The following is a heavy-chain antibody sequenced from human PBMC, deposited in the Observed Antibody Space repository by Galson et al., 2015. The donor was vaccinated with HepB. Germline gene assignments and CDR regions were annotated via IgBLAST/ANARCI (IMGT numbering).Heavy chain of an antibody. V-gene: IGHV3-30*04. CDR1: GFTFSSYA. J-gene: IGHJ6*02. D-gene: IGHD6-13*01. Sequence: SLRLSCAASGFTFSSYAMHWVRQAPGKGLEWVAVISYDGSNKYYADSVKGRFTISRDNSKNTLYLQMNSLRAEDTAVYYCARSRSGLYSSSWYAKPNPNQIDYYYYYGMDVWGQGTTVTVSS. CDR2: ISYDGSNK. CDR3: ARSRSGLYSSSWYAKPNPNQIDYYYYYGMDV.